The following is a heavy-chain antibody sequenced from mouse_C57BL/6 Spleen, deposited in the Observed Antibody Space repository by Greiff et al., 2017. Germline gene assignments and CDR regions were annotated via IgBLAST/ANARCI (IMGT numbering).Heavy chain of an antibody. V-gene: IGHV1-80*01. CDR2: IYPGDGDT. CDR1: GYAFSSYW. CDR3: ARGDGYYGNAMDY. J-gene: IGHJ4*01. Sequence: VQLQQSGAELVKPGASVKISCKASGYAFSSYWMNWVKQRPGKGLEWIGLIYPGDGDTNYNGKFKGKATLTADKSSSTAYMQLSSLTSEDSAVYSCARGDGYYGNAMDYWGQGTSVTVSS. D-gene: IGHD2-3*01.